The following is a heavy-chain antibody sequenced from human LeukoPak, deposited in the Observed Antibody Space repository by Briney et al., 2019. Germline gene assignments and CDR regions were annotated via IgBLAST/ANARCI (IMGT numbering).Heavy chain of an antibody. CDR2: IYYSGST. Sequence: NPSETLSLTCNVSGGSISSYYWNWIRQPPGKGLEWIGYIYYSGSTNYNSSLKSRVTISVDTSKNQFSLKLSSVTAADTAVYYCAGVRYGDYQGYDAFAIWGQGTMVTVSS. D-gene: IGHD4-17*01. CDR1: GGSISSYY. J-gene: IGHJ3*02. CDR3: AGVRYGDYQGYDAFAI. V-gene: IGHV4-59*01.